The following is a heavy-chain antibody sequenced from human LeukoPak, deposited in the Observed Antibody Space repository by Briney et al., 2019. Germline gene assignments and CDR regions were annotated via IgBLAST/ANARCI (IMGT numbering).Heavy chain of an antibody. CDR3: ARTKYYFDSSDYVFFDP. CDR1: YESISSSSHY. CDR2: IDSGRNI. J-gene: IGHJ5*02. V-gene: IGHV4-39*01. Sequence: SETLSLTCTVSYESISSSSHYWVWIRRPPGKGLEWIGSIDSGRNIHSNPSLDGRDTISVDTSKNQFSLKLCSVTAADTAVYYCARTKYYFDSSDYVFFDPWGQGILVVVSS. D-gene: IGHD3-22*01.